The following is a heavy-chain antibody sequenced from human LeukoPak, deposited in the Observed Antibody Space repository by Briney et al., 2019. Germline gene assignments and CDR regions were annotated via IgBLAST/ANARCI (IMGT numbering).Heavy chain of an antibody. CDR1: GFTFSSYG. CDR2: ISSSSSYI. J-gene: IGHJ3*02. D-gene: IGHD4-17*01. Sequence: GGSLRLSCAASGFTFSSYGMHWVRQAPGKGLEWVSSISSSSSYIYYADSVKGRFTISRDNAKNSLYLQMNSLRAEDTAVYYCARGFTGDYGDAFDIWGQGTMVTVSS. V-gene: IGHV3-21*01. CDR3: ARGFTGDYGDAFDI.